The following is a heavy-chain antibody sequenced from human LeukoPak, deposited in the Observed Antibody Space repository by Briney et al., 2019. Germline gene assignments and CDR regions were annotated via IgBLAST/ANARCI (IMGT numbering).Heavy chain of an antibody. Sequence: GASVKVSCKASGYTFTGYYMHWVRQAPGQGLEWMGWINPNSGGTNYAQKFQGRVTMTRDTSISTAYMELSRLRSDDTAVYYCARYSGYGEYYFDYWGQGTLFTVSS. J-gene: IGHJ4*02. D-gene: IGHD5-12*01. CDR3: ARYSGYGEYYFDY. CDR2: INPNSGGT. V-gene: IGHV1-2*02. CDR1: GYTFTGYY.